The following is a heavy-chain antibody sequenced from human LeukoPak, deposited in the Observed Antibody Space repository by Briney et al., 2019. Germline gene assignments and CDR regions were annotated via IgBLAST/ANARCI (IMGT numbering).Heavy chain of an antibody. D-gene: IGHD2-2*01. CDR2: ISSSGSTI. CDR3: ARDSTLPAARDAFDI. J-gene: IGHJ3*02. Sequence: PGGSPRLSCAASGFTFSDYYMSWIRQAPGKGLEWVSYISSSGSTIYYADSVKGRFTISRDNAKNSLYLQMNSLRAEDTAVYYCARDSTLPAARDAFDIWGQGTMVTVSS. CDR1: GFTFSDYY. V-gene: IGHV3-11*04.